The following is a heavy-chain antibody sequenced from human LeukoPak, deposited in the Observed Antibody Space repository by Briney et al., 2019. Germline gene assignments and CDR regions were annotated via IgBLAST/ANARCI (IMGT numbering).Heavy chain of an antibody. V-gene: IGHV1-46*01. D-gene: IGHD3-22*01. J-gene: IGHJ4*02. CDR1: GYTFTSYY. CDR2: INPSGGST. CDR3: ARDTYYYDSSGFGIGY. Sequence: ASVKVSCKPSGYTFTSYYMHWVRQAPGQGLEWMGIINPSGGSTSYAQKFQGRVTMTRDTSTSTVYMELSSLRSEDTAVYYCARDTYYYDSSGFGIGYWGQGTLVTVSS.